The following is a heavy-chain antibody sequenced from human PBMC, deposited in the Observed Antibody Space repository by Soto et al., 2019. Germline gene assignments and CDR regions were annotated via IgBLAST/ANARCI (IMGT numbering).Heavy chain of an antibody. V-gene: IGHV5-10-1*01. Sequence: GESLKISSTGAGYSFTSYWIRWLRPMPGKGLVWVGMIASSDSYTNYRRSFQGHITTSADTSISTAYLQWSSLKASATAMYYYARLQGSSTSWSYYYYYGMDVWGQGTTVTVSS. CDR1: GYSFTSYW. CDR2: IASSDSYT. J-gene: IGHJ6*02. D-gene: IGHD2-2*01. CDR3: ARLQGSSTSWSYYYYYGMDV.